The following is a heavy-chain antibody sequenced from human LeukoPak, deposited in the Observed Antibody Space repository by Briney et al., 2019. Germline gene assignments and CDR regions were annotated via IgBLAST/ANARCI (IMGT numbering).Heavy chain of an antibody. J-gene: IGHJ4*02. CDR1: GDSVSSNSAA. Sequence: SQILSLTCGISGDSVSSNSAAWNWIRQSPSSGLEWLGRTYYRSKRYNNYAVSVKSRITINPDSSKNQVSLQLNSVTPEDTAMYYCARENSRGRFDYWGQGSLVTVSS. D-gene: IGHD6-19*01. V-gene: IGHV6-1*01. CDR3: ARENSRGRFDY. CDR2: TYYRSKRYN.